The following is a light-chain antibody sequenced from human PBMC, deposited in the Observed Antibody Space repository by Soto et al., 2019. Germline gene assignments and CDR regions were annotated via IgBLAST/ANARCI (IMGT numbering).Light chain of an antibody. Sequence: DIQMTQSPSTLSASVGDRVSITCRASQTIGRWLAWYQQKSGKAPKLLIFDASGLESGVPSRFSGSGSGTEFTLTISSLQPDDVATYYCQHYNSHSEAFGQGTKVDI. CDR2: DAS. CDR3: QHYNSHSEA. CDR1: QTIGRW. V-gene: IGKV1-5*01. J-gene: IGKJ1*01.